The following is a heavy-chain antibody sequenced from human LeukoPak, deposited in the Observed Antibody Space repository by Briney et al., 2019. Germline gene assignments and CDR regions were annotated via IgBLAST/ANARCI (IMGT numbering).Heavy chain of an antibody. J-gene: IGHJ4*02. CDR1: GFTFSRYW. CDR3: ARGSLGDGSLLVDY. CDR2: INSDGSDL. V-gene: IGHV3-74*01. Sequence: GGSLRLSCAASGFTFSRYWMHWVRPAPGTGLVLVSRINSDGSDLSYADSVKGRFTISRDNAKNTVYLQMNSLRADDTAVYYCARGSLGDGSLLVDYWGQGTLVTVSS. D-gene: IGHD1-26*01.